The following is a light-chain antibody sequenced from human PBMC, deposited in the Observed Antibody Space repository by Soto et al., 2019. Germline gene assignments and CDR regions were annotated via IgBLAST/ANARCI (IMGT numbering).Light chain of an antibody. V-gene: IGKV3-11*01. CDR2: DAS. CDR3: QHRGSWS. Sequence: EIVLTQSPGTLSLSPGERATLSCRASQSISSYLAWYQQRPGQAPRLLIYDASNRATGIPARFSGSGSGTDFTLTTSSLEPEDFAVYYCQHRGSWSFGGGTKVEIK. CDR1: QSISSY. J-gene: IGKJ4*01.